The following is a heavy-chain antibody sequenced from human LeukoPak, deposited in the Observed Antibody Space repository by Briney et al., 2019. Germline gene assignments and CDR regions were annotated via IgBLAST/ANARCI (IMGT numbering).Heavy chain of an antibody. V-gene: IGHV5-51*01. CDR3: ARQDIAARPPDAY. D-gene: IGHD6-6*01. CDR1: GYKFTNYW. J-gene: IGHJ4*02. Sequence: GESLKISCRGSGYKFTNYWIAWVRQMPGKGLEWMGIVYPADSDTRYSPSFQGQVTMSADKSISTAYLQWNSLKASDAAMYYCARQDIAARPPDAYWGQGTLVTVSS. CDR2: VYPADSDT.